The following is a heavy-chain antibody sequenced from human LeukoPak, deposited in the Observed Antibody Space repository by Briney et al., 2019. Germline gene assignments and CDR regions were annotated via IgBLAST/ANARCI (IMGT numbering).Heavy chain of an antibody. V-gene: IGHV3-43*02. CDR3: AKSASHQSQNYYDSSGALMWDAVDV. Sequence: GGSLRLSCAAAGFTFEYYVMHWVRQVPGKGLEWVSLISGDGDTTYYADFVKGRFTISRDNSGNLMSLQMDSLTNEDTALYFCAKSASHQSQNYYDSSGALMWDAVDVWGQGTMVTVSS. CDR2: ISGDGDTT. D-gene: IGHD3-22*01. J-gene: IGHJ3*01. CDR1: GFTFEYYV.